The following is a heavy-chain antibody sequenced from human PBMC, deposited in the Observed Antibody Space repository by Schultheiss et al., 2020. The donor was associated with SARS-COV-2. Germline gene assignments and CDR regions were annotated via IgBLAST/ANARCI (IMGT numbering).Heavy chain of an antibody. CDR3: ARQNYYYYYMDV. V-gene: IGHV4-59*08. J-gene: IGHJ6*03. Sequence: GSLRLSCTVSGGSISSYYWSWIRQPPGKGLEWIGYIYYSGSTNYNPSLKSRVTISVDTSKNQFSLKLSSVTAADTAVYYCARQNYYYYYMDVWGKGTTVTVSS. CDR2: IYYSGST. CDR1: GGSISSYY.